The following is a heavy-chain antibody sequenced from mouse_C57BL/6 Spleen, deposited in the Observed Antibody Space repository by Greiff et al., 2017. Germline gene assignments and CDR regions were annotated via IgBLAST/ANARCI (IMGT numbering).Heavy chain of an antibody. Sequence: EVNVVESGGGLVKPGGSLKLSCAASGFTFSSYTMSWVRQTPEKRLEWVATISGGGGNTYYPDSVKGRFTISRDNAKNTLYLQMSSLRSEDTALYYCARRDGNYGAWFAYWGQGTLVTVSA. D-gene: IGHD2-1*01. J-gene: IGHJ3*01. CDR1: GFTFSSYT. CDR3: ARRDGNYGAWFAY. V-gene: IGHV5-9*01. CDR2: ISGGGGNT.